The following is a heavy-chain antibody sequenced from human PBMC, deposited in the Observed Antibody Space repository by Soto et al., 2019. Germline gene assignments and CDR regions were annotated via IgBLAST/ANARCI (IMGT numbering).Heavy chain of an antibody. J-gene: IGHJ4*02. D-gene: IGHD3-22*01. Sequence: QLQLQESGPGLVKPSETQSLTCTVSGGSISSNSYYWAWIRQPPGKGLEWIGSGYHGGNTYYNPSHKSRVTMSVDTFTNQFTVKRDSAPASITVVYYCARQISCLGYLYFEYWGQGSLVTVPS. CDR3: ARQISCLGYLYFEY. CDR1: GGSISSNSYY. CDR2: GYHGGNT. V-gene: IGHV4-39*01.